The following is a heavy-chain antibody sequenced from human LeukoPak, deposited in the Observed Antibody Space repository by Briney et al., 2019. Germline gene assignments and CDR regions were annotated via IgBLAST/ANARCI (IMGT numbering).Heavy chain of an antibody. D-gene: IGHD6-19*01. CDR1: GYTFIGYY. CDR2: INPNSGGT. Sequence: ASVKVSCKASGYTFIGYYMHWVRQAPGQGLEWMGWINPNSGGTNYAQKFQGRVTMTRDTSISTAYMELSRLRSDDTAVYYCARDREGIAVAVDYWGQGTLVTVSS. J-gene: IGHJ4*02. V-gene: IGHV1-2*02. CDR3: ARDREGIAVAVDY.